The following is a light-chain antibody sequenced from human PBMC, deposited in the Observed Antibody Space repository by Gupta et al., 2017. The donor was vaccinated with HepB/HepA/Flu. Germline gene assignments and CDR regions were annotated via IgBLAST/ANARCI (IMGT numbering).Light chain of an antibody. V-gene: IGKV2-28*01. CDR3: MQTRQSPLT. J-gene: IGKJ4*01. CDR1: ESLLHRNGHNY. Sequence: DIVMTQSPLSLPVTPGEPASISCGSSESLLHRNGHNYLNWYLQRPGQSPQLLIYLGSNRASGVHGRFRGSGAGTYFTLEISRVEAEDVGVYFCMQTRQSPLTFGGGTRVEMK. CDR2: LGS.